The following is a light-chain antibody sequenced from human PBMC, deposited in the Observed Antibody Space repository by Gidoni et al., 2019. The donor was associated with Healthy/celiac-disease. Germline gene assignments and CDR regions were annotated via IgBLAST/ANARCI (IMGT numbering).Light chain of an antibody. Sequence: DIQMTQSPSSLSASVGDRVTITCRASQSIRSYLNWYQQKTAKAPKLLIYAASSLQSGVPARFIGSGAGTDVSTPISSMQPEDFATSYCQQSYSTPPLTFGGGTKVEIK. CDR3: QQSYSTPPLT. CDR1: QSIRSY. J-gene: IGKJ4*01. V-gene: IGKV1-39*01. CDR2: AAS.